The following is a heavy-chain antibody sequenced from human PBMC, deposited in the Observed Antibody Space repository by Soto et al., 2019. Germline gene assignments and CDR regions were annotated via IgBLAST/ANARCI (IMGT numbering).Heavy chain of an antibody. J-gene: IGHJ5*02. D-gene: IGHD2-2*01. CDR3: ARSKGYCSSTSCPRGYWFDP. Sequence: GESLKISCKGSGYSFTIYCIGWVLQRPWKGLEWVGIIYPGDSDTRYSPSFQGQVTISADKSISTAYLQWSSLKASDTAMYYCARSKGYCSSTSCPRGYWFDPWGQGTLVTVSS. CDR2: IYPGDSDT. V-gene: IGHV5-51*01. CDR1: GYSFTIYC.